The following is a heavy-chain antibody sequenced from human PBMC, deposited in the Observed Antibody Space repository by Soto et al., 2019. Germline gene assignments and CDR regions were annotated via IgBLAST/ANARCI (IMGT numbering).Heavy chain of an antibody. CDR2: TYSGGSA. CDR1: GFNVSSNY. J-gene: IGHJ6*02. Sequence: PGGSLRLSCAASGFNVSSNYMSWVRQAPGKGLERVSITYSGGSAYYADSVKGRFSVSRDNSKNTLYLQMNSLRADDTAVYYCATHSSGWYSNYYGMAVSGQGTTVTVSS. CDR3: ATHSSGWYSNYYGMAV. D-gene: IGHD6-19*01. V-gene: IGHV3-66*01.